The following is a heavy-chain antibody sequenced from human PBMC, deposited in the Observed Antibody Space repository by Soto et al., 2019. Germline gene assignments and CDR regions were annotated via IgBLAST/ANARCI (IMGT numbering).Heavy chain of an antibody. CDR3: ARGTVLFNIPYVMYG. J-gene: IGHJ6*02. CDR1: GYTFTGYF. Sequence: ASVKVSCKASGYTFTGYFMHWVRQAPGQGLEWMGWINPNSGGTNYAQKFQGWVTMTRDTSISTAYMELSRLRSDDTAVYYCARGTVLFNIPYVMYGWGHGTTVTVSS. CDR2: INPNSGGT. D-gene: IGHD2-8*01. V-gene: IGHV1-2*04.